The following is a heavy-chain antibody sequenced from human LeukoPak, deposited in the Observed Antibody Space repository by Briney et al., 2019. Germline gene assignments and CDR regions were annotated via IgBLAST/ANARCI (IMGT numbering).Heavy chain of an antibody. D-gene: IGHD3-22*01. CDR3: ARDLDSSGYYRPDAFDI. CDR2: ISAYNGKI. Sequence: ASVKVSCKASGYTFTRYAMSWVRQAPGQGLEWMGWISAYNGKIDYAQKFQGRVTMTTDTSTSTAYMELRSLRSDDTAVYYCARDLDSSGYYRPDAFDIWGQGTMVTVSS. CDR1: GYTFTRYA. V-gene: IGHV1-18*01. J-gene: IGHJ3*02.